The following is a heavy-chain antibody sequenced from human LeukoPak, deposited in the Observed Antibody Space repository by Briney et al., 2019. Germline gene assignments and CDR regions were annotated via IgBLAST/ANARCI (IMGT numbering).Heavy chain of an antibody. Sequence: SETLSLTCTASGGSISSSRYYWGWIRQSPGKGLEWIGYIYYTGTSYNPSLKSPVTISADTSKNHFSLNMSSVTAADTAVYYCASRKLGNDYWGQGTLVTVSS. D-gene: IGHD7-27*01. CDR3: ASRKLGNDY. J-gene: IGHJ4*02. CDR1: GGSISSSRYY. V-gene: IGHV4-61*05. CDR2: IYYTGT.